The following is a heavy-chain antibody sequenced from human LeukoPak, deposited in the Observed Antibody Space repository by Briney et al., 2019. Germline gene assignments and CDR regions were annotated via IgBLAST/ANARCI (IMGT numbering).Heavy chain of an antibody. D-gene: IGHD2-2*01. CDR1: GFTFDDYG. CDR3: AKDMALLLGYCSSTSCYGFDY. CDR2: INWNGGST. J-gene: IGHJ4*02. Sequence: PGGSLRLSCVASGFTFDDYGMSWVRQAPGKGLEWVSGINWNGGSTGYADSVKGRFTISRDNAKNSLYLQMNSLRAEDTALYYCAKDMALLLGYCSSTSCYGFDYWGQGTLVTVSS. V-gene: IGHV3-20*04.